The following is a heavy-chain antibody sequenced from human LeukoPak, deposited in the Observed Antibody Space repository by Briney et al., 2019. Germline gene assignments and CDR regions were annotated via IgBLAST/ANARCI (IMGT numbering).Heavy chain of an antibody. CDR1: GFTFSSYA. V-gene: IGHV3-30-3*01. D-gene: IGHD6-13*01. Sequence: PGRSLRLSCAASGFTFSSYAMHWVRQAPGKGLEWVAVISYDGSNKYYTDSVKGRFTISRDNSKNTLYLQMNSLRAEDTAVYYCARFLAAGTGNYWGQGTLVTVSS. J-gene: IGHJ4*02. CDR3: ARFLAAGTGNY. CDR2: ISYDGSNK.